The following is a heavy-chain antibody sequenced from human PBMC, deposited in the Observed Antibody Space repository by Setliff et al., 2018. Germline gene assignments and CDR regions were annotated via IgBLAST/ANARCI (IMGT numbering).Heavy chain of an antibody. D-gene: IGHD3-10*01. V-gene: IGHV1-69*13. CDR1: GGTFSSYA. CDR2: IIPMFGTT. J-gene: IGHJ6*04. CDR3: ARGGARGSPGKMDV. Sequence: SVKVSCKASGGTFSSYAIDWVRQAPGQGLEWMGGIIPMFGTTNYAQRFRGRATITADESKNTLYLQMNSLRAEDTAVYYCARGGARGSPGKMDVWGKGTTVTVSS.